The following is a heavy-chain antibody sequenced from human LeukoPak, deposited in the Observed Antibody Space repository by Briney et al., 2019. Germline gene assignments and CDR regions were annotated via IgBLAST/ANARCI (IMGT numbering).Heavy chain of an antibody. Sequence: SETLSLTCAVSGYSISSGYYWVWIRQPPGKGLEWIGSIYHSGSTFYNPSLKSRVTISVDTSKNQFSLKLSSVTAADTAVYYCARRVVGVPYYFDYWGQGTLVTVSS. V-gene: IGHV4-38-2*01. CDR2: IYHSGST. D-gene: IGHD1-26*01. J-gene: IGHJ4*02. CDR3: ARRVVGVPYYFDY. CDR1: GYSISSGYY.